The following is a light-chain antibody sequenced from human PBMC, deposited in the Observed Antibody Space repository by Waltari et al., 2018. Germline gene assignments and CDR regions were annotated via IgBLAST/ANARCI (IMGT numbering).Light chain of an antibody. Sequence: DIQMTQSPSSLSASVGDRVTITCRASQSFNTWLAWYQQKPGKAPNLLIYKASSLESGVPSRFSGSESGTEFTLTITSLQPDDVATYYCQQYNSYSTFGQGTKVEIK. V-gene: IGKV1-5*03. CDR3: QQYNSYST. CDR2: KAS. J-gene: IGKJ1*01. CDR1: QSFNTW.